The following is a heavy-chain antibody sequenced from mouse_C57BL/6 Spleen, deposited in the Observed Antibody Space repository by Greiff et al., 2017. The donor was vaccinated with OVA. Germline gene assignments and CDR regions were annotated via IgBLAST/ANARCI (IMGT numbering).Heavy chain of an antibody. D-gene: IGHD1-3*01. CDR1: GYTFTDYY. CDR2: INPNNGGT. CDR3: ARKSNHDV. J-gene: IGHJ1*03. V-gene: IGHV1-26*01. Sequence: VQLQQSGPELVKPGASVKISCKASGYTFTDYYMNWVKQSHGKSLEWIGDINPNNGGTSYNQKFKGKATLTVDKSSSTAYMELRSLTSEDAAVYYCARKSNHDVWGTGTTVTVSS.